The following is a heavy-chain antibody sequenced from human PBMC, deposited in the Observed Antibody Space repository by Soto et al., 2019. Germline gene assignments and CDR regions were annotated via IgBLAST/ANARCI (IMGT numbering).Heavy chain of an antibody. J-gene: IGHJ6*02. V-gene: IGHV3-23*01. D-gene: IGHD2-2*01. CDR1: GFTFSNYA. Sequence: GGSLRLSCAASGFTFSNYAMSWVRQAPGKGPEWVSGISGSGDNKYYAESVEGRFTISRDNSKNMFFLQMNSLRAEDTAVYYCAIWGYCISTSCYGYYYYYGMDVWGQGSTVTVSS. CDR3: AIWGYCISTSCYGYYYYYGMDV. CDR2: ISGSGDNK.